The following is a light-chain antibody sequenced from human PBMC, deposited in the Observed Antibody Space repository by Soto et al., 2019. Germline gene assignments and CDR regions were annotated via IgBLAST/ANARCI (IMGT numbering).Light chain of an antibody. CDR1: SSDVGGYNY. Sequence: QSALTQPASVTGSPGQSITISCTGTSSDVGGYNYVSWYQQHPGKAPKLIIYEVSNRPSGVSNRFSGSKSGNTASLTISGLQAEDEAAYYCSSYTTSTTPVFGGGTKLTVL. CDR2: EVS. J-gene: IGLJ2*01. CDR3: SSYTTSTTPV. V-gene: IGLV2-14*01.